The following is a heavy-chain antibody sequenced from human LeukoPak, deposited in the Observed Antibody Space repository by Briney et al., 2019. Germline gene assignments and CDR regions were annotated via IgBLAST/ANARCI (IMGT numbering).Heavy chain of an antibody. Sequence: GGSLRLSCAASGFTFSSYAMSWVRQAPGKGLEWVSAISGSGGSTDYADSVKGRFTISRDNSKNTLYLQMNSLRAEDTAVYYCAKSGMWFGELLSHFDYWGQGTLVTVSS. CDR2: ISGSGGST. V-gene: IGHV3-23*01. J-gene: IGHJ4*02. CDR3: AKSGMWFGELLSHFDY. D-gene: IGHD3-10*01. CDR1: GFTFSSYA.